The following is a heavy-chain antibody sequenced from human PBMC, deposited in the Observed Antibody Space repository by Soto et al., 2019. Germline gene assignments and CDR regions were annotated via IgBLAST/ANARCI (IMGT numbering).Heavy chain of an antibody. CDR3: ARDLNSASYYNY. Sequence: QVQLVQSGAEVKKPGASVKVSCKASGYSFTSYGISWVRQAPGQGLEWMGWISTYNGDTNYAQKRQCRLTMTTDTSTSTAYMELRSLRSDDTAVYFCARDLNSASYYNYWGQGTLVTVSS. CDR1: GYSFTSYG. J-gene: IGHJ4*02. V-gene: IGHV1-18*01. D-gene: IGHD1-26*01. CDR2: ISTYNGDT.